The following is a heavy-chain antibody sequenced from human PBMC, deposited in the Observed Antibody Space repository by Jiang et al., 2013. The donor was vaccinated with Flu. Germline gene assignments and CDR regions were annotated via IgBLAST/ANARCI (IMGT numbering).Heavy chain of an antibody. CDR1: GYSFISYW. Sequence: GAEVKKPGESLKISCKVSGYSFISYWIAWVRQMPGKGLEWMGIIYPGDSDTRYSPSFQGQVTMSADKSITTAYLQWSSLQASDTAMYYCARQHCAGDCPFDHWGQGTLVTVSS. D-gene: IGHD2-21*02. CDR2: IYPGDSDT. V-gene: IGHV5-51*01. J-gene: IGHJ4*02. CDR3: ARQHCAGDCPFDH.